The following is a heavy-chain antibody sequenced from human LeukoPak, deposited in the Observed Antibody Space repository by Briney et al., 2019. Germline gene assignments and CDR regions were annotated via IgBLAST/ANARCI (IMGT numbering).Heavy chain of an antibody. D-gene: IGHD5-18*01. CDR2: IIPILGIA. CDR1: GGTFSSYA. V-gene: IGHV1-69*04. Sequence: ASVKVSCKASGGTFSSYAISWVRQAPGQGLEWMGRIIPILGIANYAQKFQGRVTITADKSTSTAYMELSSLRSEDTAVYYCARAYSGYSYGAYFDYWGQGTLVTVSS. CDR3: ARAYSGYSYGAYFDY. J-gene: IGHJ4*02.